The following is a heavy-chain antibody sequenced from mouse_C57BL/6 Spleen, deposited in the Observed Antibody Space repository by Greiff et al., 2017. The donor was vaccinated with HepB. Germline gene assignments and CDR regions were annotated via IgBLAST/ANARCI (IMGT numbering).Heavy chain of an antibody. CDR3: ARGGIYDYDGAMDY. D-gene: IGHD2-4*01. CDR2: IWSGGST. CDR1: GFSLTSYG. Sequence: QVQLKESGPGLVQPSQSLSITCTVSGFSLTSYGVHWVRQSPGKGLEWLGVIWSGGSTDYNAAFISRLSISKDNSKSQVFFKMKSLQADDTAIYYCARGGIYDYDGAMDYWGQGTSVTVSS. J-gene: IGHJ4*01. V-gene: IGHV2-2*01.